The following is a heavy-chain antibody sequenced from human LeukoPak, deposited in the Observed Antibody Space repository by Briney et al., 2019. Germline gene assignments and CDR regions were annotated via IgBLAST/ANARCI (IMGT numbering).Heavy chain of an antibody. CDR3: AKLRIGNADVDY. CDR2: VSYYGGNK. CDR1: GFTFSSYG. V-gene: IGHV3-30*18. Sequence: GGSLTLPCAASGFTFSSYGMRGGARPPGGRGVGGAGVSYYGGNKYYAASLKSRVTISIDNSKNTPYLQMNILSAEAPAVSYCAKLRIGNADVDYWGQGTLVTVSS. D-gene: IGHD4-23*01. J-gene: IGHJ4*02.